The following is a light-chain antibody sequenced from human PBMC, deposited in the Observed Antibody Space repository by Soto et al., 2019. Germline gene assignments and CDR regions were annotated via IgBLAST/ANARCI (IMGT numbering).Light chain of an antibody. CDR1: SSDVGSYNL. Sequence: QSALTQPASVSGSPGQSITISCTGTSSDVGSYNLVSWYQQHPGKAPKLMIYEGSKRPSGVSNRFSGSKSGNTASLTNSGLQAEDEADYYCCSYAGSSIVVFGGGTKLTVL. V-gene: IGLV2-23*01. CDR3: CSYAGSSIVV. CDR2: EGS. J-gene: IGLJ2*01.